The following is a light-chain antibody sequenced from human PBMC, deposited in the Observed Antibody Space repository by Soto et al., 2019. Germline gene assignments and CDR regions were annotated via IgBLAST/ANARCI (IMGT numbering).Light chain of an antibody. CDR3: SSYAGSNKSV. V-gene: IGLV2-8*01. Sequence: QSVLTQSASVSGSPGQSITISCTGTSSDVGGYHYVSWYQQHPGKAPKLMIYEVINRPSGVPDRFSGSKSGNTASLTVSGLQPEDEADYYCSSYAGSNKSVFGTGTKLTVL. CDR1: SSDVGGYHY. CDR2: EVI. J-gene: IGLJ1*01.